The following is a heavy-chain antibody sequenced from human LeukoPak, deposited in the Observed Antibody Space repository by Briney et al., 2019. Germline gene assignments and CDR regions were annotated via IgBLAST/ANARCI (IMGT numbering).Heavy chain of an antibody. CDR1: GXTVSSNY. V-gene: IGHV3-48*03. Sequence: GGSLRLSCAASGXTVSSNYMTWVRQAPGKGLEWVSYITSSGSAIYYADSVKGRFTISRDNAKNSLYLQMNSLRADDTALYYCAREVVGATSEFDFWGQGTLVTVSS. CDR3: AREVVGATSEFDF. D-gene: IGHD1-26*01. J-gene: IGHJ4*02. CDR2: ITSSGSAI.